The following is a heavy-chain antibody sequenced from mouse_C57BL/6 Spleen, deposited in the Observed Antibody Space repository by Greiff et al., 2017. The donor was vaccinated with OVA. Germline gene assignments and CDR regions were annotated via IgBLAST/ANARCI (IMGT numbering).Heavy chain of an antibody. V-gene: IGHV1-64*01. CDR2: IHPNSGST. CDR1: GYTFTSYW. CDR3: ASDYYGNYRYFDV. Sequence: QVQLQQPGAELVKPGASVKLSCKASGYTFTSYWMHWVKQRPGQGLEWIGMIHPNSGSTNYNEKFKSKATLTVDKSSSTAYMQLSSLTSEDSAVYYCASDYYGNYRYFDVWGTGTTVTVSS. J-gene: IGHJ1*03. D-gene: IGHD2-1*01.